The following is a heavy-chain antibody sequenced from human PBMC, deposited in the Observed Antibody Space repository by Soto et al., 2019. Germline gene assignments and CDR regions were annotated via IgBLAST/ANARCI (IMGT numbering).Heavy chain of an antibody. Sequence: SETLSLTCTVSGGSISSGDYYWSWIRQPPGKGLEWIGYILYSGTTNYNPSLESRLTISVDTSKNQFSLKLTSVTAADTAVYHCARNGALDYWGRGTLVTVSS. D-gene: IGHD2-8*01. J-gene: IGHJ4*02. CDR2: ILYSGTT. CDR1: GGSISSGDYY. CDR3: ARNGALDY. V-gene: IGHV4-30-4*01.